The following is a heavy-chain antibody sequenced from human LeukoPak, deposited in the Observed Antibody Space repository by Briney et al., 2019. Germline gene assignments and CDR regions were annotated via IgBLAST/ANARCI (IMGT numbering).Heavy chain of an antibody. CDR2: IIPIFGTA. V-gene: IGHV1-69*13. CDR1: GGTFSSYA. CDR3: ARDRKAYSSSAYFDY. J-gene: IGHJ4*02. Sequence: SVKVSCKASGGTFSSYAISWVRQAPGQGLEWMGGIIPIFGTANYAQKFQGRVTITADESTSTAYMELSSLRSEDTAVYYCARDRKAYSSSAYFDYWGQGTLVTVSS. D-gene: IGHD6-6*01.